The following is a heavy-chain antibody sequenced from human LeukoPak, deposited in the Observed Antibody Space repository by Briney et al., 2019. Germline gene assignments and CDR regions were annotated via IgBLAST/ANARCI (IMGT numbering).Heavy chain of an antibody. J-gene: IGHJ5*02. D-gene: IGHD3-22*01. CDR2: IRSNSDGGTI. Sequence: KPGGSLRLSCAASGFTFSSYVMSWVRQAPGKGLEWVGRIRSNSDGGTIDYAAPVKGRFTLSRDDSKTTLYLQMNSLQTEDTAVYYCATDFYDSTWGQGTLVTVSS. CDR3: ATDFYDST. CDR1: GFTFSSYV. V-gene: IGHV3-15*01.